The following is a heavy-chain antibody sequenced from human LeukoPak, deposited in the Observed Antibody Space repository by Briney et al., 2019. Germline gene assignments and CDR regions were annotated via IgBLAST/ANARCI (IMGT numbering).Heavy chain of an antibody. CDR1: GFTFSSYA. D-gene: IGHD6-13*01. CDR2: ISGSGGST. Sequence: GGSLRLSCAASGFTFSSYAMSWVRQAPGKGLEWVSAISGSGGSTYYADSVKGRFTISRDNSKNTLYLQMNSLRAEDTAVYYCAKDLREYSSSWPDAFDIWGQGTMVTVSS. J-gene: IGHJ3*02. CDR3: AKDLREYSSSWPDAFDI. V-gene: IGHV3-23*01.